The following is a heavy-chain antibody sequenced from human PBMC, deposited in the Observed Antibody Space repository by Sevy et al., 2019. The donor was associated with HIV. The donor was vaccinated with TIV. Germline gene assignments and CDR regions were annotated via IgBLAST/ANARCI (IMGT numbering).Heavy chain of an antibody. CDR2: ISYDGSNK. J-gene: IGHJ4*02. Sequence: GGSLRLSCAASGFTISSYGMHWVRQAPGKGLEWVAVISYDGSNKYYADSVKGRFTISRDNSKNTLYLQMNSLRAEDTAVYYCAKDQYSYGYSLDHWGQGTLVTVSS. V-gene: IGHV3-30*18. CDR1: GFTISSYG. D-gene: IGHD5-18*01. CDR3: AKDQYSYGYSLDH.